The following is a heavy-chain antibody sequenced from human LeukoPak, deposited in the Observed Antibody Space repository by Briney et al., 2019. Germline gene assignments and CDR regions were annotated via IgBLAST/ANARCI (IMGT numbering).Heavy chain of an antibody. D-gene: IGHD2-8*01. CDR1: GGSISSSSYY. CDR2: IYYSGST. Sequence: PSETLSLTCTVSGGSISSSSYYWGWIRQPPGKGLEWIGSIYYSGSTYYNPSLKSRVTISVDTSKNQFSLKLSSVIAADTAVYYCARVGERDDIVLTVNWFDPWGQGTLVTVSS. CDR3: ARVGERDDIVLTVNWFDP. V-gene: IGHV4-39*07. J-gene: IGHJ5*02.